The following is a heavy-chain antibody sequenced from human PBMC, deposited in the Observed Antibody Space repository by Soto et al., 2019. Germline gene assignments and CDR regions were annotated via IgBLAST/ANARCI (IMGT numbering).Heavy chain of an antibody. D-gene: IGHD3-3*01. Sequence: GGSLRLSCTTSAFSFASFSMTWVRQAPGKGLEWVATISGSDGKTYYADYVKGRFSISRDTSRNTLYLQMNSLRADDTAIYYCAKWSYLDYWGQGTRVTVSS. CDR1: AFSFASFS. V-gene: IGHV3-23*01. CDR2: ISGSDGKT. J-gene: IGHJ4*02. CDR3: AKWSYLDY.